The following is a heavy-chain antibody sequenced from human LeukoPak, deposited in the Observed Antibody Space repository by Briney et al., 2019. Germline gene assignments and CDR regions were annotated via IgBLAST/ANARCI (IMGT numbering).Heavy chain of an antibody. CDR2: IKPGGIT. CDR1: GGSLSDYY. D-gene: IGHD3-10*01. CDR3: VRGFSGVVGVY. J-gene: IGHJ4*02. V-gene: IGHV4-34*01. Sequence: SETLSLTCAVYGGSLSDYYWSWIRQPPGEGLEWIGEIKPGGITNYNPSVKSRVTISADTSKNQLFLNVNSATAADTAVYYCVRGFSGVVGVYWGQGTLVTVSS.